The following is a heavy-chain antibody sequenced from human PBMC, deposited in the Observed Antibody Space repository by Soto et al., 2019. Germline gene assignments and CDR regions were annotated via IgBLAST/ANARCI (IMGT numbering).Heavy chain of an antibody. D-gene: IGHD2-2*02. CDR1: GITISSYE. Sequence: EVQLVESGGGLVQPGGSLRLSCVDSGITISSYEMNWVRQAPGKGLEWVSYINNRGTTIYYADSVKGRFTISRDNAKNALYLQMNSLRAEDTAVYYCARGHCTSTICYRQHYGMDVWGQGTTVTVSS. J-gene: IGHJ6*02. V-gene: IGHV3-48*03. CDR3: ARGHCTSTICYRQHYGMDV. CDR2: INNRGTTI.